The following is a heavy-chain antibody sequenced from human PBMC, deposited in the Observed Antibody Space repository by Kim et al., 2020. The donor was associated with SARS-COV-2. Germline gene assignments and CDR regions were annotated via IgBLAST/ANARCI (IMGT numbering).Heavy chain of an antibody. Sequence: QKFQGRITITRDTPATTAYMELSSLGSEDTAVYYCARDGTTRNGGYYFDYWGQGALVTVSS. CDR3: ARDGTTRNGGYYFDY. V-gene: IGHV1-3*01. D-gene: IGHD1-1*01. J-gene: IGHJ4*02.